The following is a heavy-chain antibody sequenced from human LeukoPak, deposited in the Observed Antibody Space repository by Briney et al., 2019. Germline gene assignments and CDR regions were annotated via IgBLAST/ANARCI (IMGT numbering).Heavy chain of an antibody. CDR1: GGSISNSTYY. CDR3: ARTYGGNPGPWFGP. D-gene: IGHD4-23*01. V-gene: IGHV4-39*07. J-gene: IGHJ5*02. Sequence: SETLSLTCTVSGGSISNSTYYWAWIRQPPGKGLEWIGGISYSGSTYYNPSLKSRVIMSVDTSKTQFFLRLSLVTAAATAVYYCARTYGGNPGPWFGPGRQGTRLSVPS. CDR2: ISYSGST.